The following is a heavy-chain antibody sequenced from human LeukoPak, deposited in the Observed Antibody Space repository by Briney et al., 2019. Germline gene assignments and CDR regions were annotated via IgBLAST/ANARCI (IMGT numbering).Heavy chain of an antibody. CDR2: ITPGNGNT. J-gene: IGHJ3*02. V-gene: IGHV1-3*01. Sequence: SVKVSCKASGYTFTSYAMHWVPQAPGQSLEWMGWITPGNGNTKYSQKFQGRVTITRDTSASTVYMELSSLRSEDTAVFYCARGWLVRNDDAFDIWGQGTMVTVSS. CDR3: ARGWLVRNDDAFDI. CDR1: GYTFTSYA. D-gene: IGHD3-10*01.